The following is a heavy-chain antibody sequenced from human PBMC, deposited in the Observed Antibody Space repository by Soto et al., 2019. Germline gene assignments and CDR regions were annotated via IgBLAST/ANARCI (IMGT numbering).Heavy chain of an antibody. CDR3: ARRYGSAFDI. J-gene: IGHJ3*02. D-gene: IGHD3-10*01. Sequence: TLSLTCAVRGGSIRIGVYSWSWIRQPPGKGLEWIGYMYHSGSTYYNPSLKSRVTISVDTSKNQFSLKLSSVTAADTAVYYCARRYGSAFDIWGQGTMVT. CDR2: MYHSGST. V-gene: IGHV4-30-2*02. CDR1: GGSIRIGVYS.